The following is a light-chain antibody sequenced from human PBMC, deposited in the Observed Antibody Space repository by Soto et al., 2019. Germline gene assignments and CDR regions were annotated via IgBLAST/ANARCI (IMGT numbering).Light chain of an antibody. CDR1: QSVSSD. V-gene: IGKV3-20*01. CDR3: QQYGSSLIT. CDR2: AAS. Sequence: EIVLTQSPGTVSLSPGERAMLSCRASQSVSSDLAWYQQKPGQPPRLLIYAASSRATGIPDRFSGSGSGTDFTLTISRLEPEDFAVYYCQQYGSSLITFGQGTRLEIK. J-gene: IGKJ5*01.